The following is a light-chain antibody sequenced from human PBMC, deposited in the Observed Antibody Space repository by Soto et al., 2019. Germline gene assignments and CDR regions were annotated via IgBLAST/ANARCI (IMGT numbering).Light chain of an antibody. CDR2: KAS. CDR3: QQYSTYTPRT. J-gene: IGKJ1*01. V-gene: IGKV1-5*03. Sequence: DIQMTQSPSTLCPSVXGSVTITCXXSQSISIWLAWYQQKPGKAPKILIYKASSLESGVPSRFSGSGSGTEFTLTISSLQPDDFATYYCQQYSTYTPRTFGQGTKVDIK. CDR1: QSISIW.